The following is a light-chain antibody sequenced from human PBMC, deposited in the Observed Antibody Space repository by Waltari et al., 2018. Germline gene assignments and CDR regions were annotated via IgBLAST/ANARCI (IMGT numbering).Light chain of an antibody. CDR3: SSCAGSSQML. CDR2: EVS. Sequence: QSALTQPPSASGSPGQSVTISCTGTSSDVGGFDYVSWYQQQPGKVPRLMLYEVSKRPSGVPDRFSGSKSGNTASLTVSGLQVEDEADYYCSSCAGSSQMLFGGGTKLTVL. V-gene: IGLV2-8*01. J-gene: IGLJ2*01. CDR1: SSDVGGFDY.